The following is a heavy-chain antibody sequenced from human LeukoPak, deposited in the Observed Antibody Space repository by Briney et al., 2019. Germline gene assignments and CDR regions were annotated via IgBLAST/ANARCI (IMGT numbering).Heavy chain of an antibody. D-gene: IGHD3-16*01. J-gene: IGHJ4*02. V-gene: IGHV3-53*01. CDR1: GFTVSNNY. CDR2: IYSGGST. Sequence: PGGSLRLSCAASGFTVSNNYMSWVRQAPGQGLEWVSVIYSGGSTYYADSVKGRFTTSRDNSKNTLYLQMNSLRAEDTAVYYCARIYVWGSYSPYYFDYWGQGTLVTVSS. CDR3: ARIYVWGSYSPYYFDY.